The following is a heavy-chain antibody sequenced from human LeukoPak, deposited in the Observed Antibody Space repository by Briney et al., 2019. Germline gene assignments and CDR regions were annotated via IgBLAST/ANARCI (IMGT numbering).Heavy chain of an antibody. CDR3: ARLVAAGGSGSFDP. V-gene: IGHV7-4-1*01. Sequence: ASVKVSCKASGYTFTTYAMYWVRQAPGQGLEWMGWINNYTGNPTYAQDFTGRFVFALDTSVSTAYLQIYSLKAEDTAVYYWARLVAAGGSGSFDPWGQGTLVTVSS. J-gene: IGHJ5*02. CDR1: GYTFTTYA. CDR2: INNYTGNP. D-gene: IGHD6-13*01.